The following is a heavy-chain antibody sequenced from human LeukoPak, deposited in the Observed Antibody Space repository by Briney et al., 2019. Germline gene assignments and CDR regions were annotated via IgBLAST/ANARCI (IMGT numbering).Heavy chain of an antibody. Sequence: GGSLRLSCAASGFTFANYAMTWVRQPPGKGLEWVSTINIGGTIIYYAGSVKGRFTISRDDSKNTLFLQMNSLRAEDTAVYYFARREGHDYYFDYWGQGTLVTVSS. CDR2: INIGGTII. CDR1: GFTFANYA. D-gene: IGHD1-26*01. J-gene: IGHJ4*02. CDR3: ARREGHDYYFDY. V-gene: IGHV3-23*01.